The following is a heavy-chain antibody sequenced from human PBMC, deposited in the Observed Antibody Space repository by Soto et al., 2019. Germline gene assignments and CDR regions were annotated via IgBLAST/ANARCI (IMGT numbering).Heavy chain of an antibody. D-gene: IGHD3-10*01. Sequence: ESGGGVVQPGRSLRLSCAASGFTFSSYGMHWVRQAAGKGLEWVAVIWYDGSNKYYADSVKGRFTISRDNSKNTLYLQMNSLRAEDTAVYYCATYGSGSYYNVPLTDYWGQGTLVTVSS. CDR2: IWYDGSNK. V-gene: IGHV3-33*01. CDR1: GFTFSSYG. CDR3: ATYGSGSYYNVPLTDY. J-gene: IGHJ4*02.